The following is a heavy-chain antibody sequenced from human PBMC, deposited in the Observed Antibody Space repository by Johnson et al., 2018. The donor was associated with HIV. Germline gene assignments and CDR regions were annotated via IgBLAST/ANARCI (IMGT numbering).Heavy chain of an antibody. D-gene: IGHD6-13*01. J-gene: IGHJ3*02. Sequence: WVRQAPGKGLEWVADIKQDGTEKYYLDSVKGRFTISRDNTKNSLYLQMNSLRAEDTAVYYCARDGIAAAGRDAFDIWGQGTMVTVSS. CDR2: IKQDGTEK. V-gene: IGHV3-7*01. CDR3: ARDGIAAAGRDAFDI.